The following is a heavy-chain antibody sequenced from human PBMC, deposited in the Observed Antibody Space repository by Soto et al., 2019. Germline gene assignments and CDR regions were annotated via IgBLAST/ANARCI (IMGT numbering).Heavy chain of an antibody. CDR2: ISHSGKTI. V-gene: IGHV3-11*01. CDR1: VFTFIDYY. Sequence: WVSLRLSFATSVFTFIDYYFSWIRQAPGKGLEWISYISHSGKTIYYADSVKGRFTISRDDAKNTLYLQMNSLRAENTAMYYCTRRDSGAFDVWGHGTMVTVSS. J-gene: IGHJ3*01. CDR3: TRRDSGAFDV.